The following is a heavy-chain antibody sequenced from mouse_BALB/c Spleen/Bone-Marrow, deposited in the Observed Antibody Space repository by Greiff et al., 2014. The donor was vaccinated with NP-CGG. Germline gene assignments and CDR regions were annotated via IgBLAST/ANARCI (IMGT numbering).Heavy chain of an antibody. CDR3: TIRYYAMDY. D-gene: IGHD1-1*01. J-gene: IGHJ4*01. Sequence: VQLVESGAELARPGASVKMSCQASGYTFTRYTMHWEKQRPGQGLEWIGYINPSSAYTSYNQKFKDKATLTADKSSSTAYMQLSSLTSEDSAVYYCTIRYYAMDYWGQGTSVTVSS. CDR2: INPSSAYT. V-gene: IGHV1-4*01. CDR1: GYTFTRYT.